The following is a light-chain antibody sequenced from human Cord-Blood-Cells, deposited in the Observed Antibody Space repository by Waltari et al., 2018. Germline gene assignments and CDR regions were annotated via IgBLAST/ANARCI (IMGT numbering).Light chain of an antibody. V-gene: IGKV1-39*01. CDR3: QQSYSTPPT. CDR1: QSISSY. CDR2: AAS. Sequence: DIQMTQSPSSLSASVGDRVTITCRASQSISSYLNWYQQKPGKASKLLIYAASSLQSGVPSRFSGSGSGTDCTLTISSLQPEDFATYYCQQSYSTPPTFGGGTKVEIK. J-gene: IGKJ4*01.